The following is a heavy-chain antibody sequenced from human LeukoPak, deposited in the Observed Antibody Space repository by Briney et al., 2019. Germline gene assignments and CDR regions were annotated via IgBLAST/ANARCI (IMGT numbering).Heavy chain of an antibody. J-gene: IGHJ6*02. Sequence: SETLSLTCEVSGDSISSGDYSWSWIRQPPGKGLEWIGYIYHSGSAYYNPSLKSRVTISVDTSKNQFSLKLSSVTAADTAVYYCARSGIYGSGSYYYYGMDVWGQGTTVTVSS. CDR3: ARSGIYGSGSYYYYGMDV. D-gene: IGHD3-10*01. CDR2: IYHSGSA. CDR1: GDSISSGDYS. V-gene: IGHV4-30-2*01.